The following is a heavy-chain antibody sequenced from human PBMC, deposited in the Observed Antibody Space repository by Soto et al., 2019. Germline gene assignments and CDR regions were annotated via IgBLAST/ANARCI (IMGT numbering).Heavy chain of an antibody. CDR1: GFTFSSYA. J-gene: IGHJ5*02. D-gene: IGHD5-12*01. Sequence: EVQLLESGGGLVQPGGSLRLSCTASGFTFSSYAMSWVRQAPGKGLEWVSFITGSGVVTNYADSVKGRFTVSRDNSKYTLYLRMTSLRAEDTAVYQCAKQEVLRRFDPWGQGSLVTVSP. V-gene: IGHV3-23*01. CDR2: ITGSGVVT. CDR3: AKQEVLRRFDP.